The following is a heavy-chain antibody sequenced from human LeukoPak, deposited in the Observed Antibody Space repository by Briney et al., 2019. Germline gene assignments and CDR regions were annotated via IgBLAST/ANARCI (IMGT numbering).Heavy chain of an antibody. D-gene: IGHD6-13*01. CDR2: IRYDGSNK. CDR1: GFTFSSYG. J-gene: IGHJ6*03. CDR3: AKMGPGYSSSSRGYMDV. V-gene: IGHV3-30*02. Sequence: GGSLRLSCAASGFTFSSYGMHWVRQAPGKGLEWVAFIRYDGSNKYYADSVKGRFTISRDNSKNTLYLQMNSLRAEDTAVYYCAKMGPGYSSSSRGYMDVWGKGTTVTVSS.